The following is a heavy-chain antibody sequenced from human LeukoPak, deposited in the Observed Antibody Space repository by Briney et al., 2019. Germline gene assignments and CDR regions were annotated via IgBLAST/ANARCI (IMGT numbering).Heavy chain of an antibody. D-gene: IGHD4-17*01. CDR1: GFTFSSYA. J-gene: IGHJ5*02. V-gene: IGHV3-23*01. CDR2: ISGSGGST. CDR3: ARLQATVTSNWFDP. Sequence: GGSLRLSCAASGFTFSSYAMSWVRQAPGKGLEWVSAISGSGGSTYYADSVKGRFTIPRDNSKNTLYLQMNSLRAEDTAVYYCARLQATVTSNWFDPWGQGTLVTVSS.